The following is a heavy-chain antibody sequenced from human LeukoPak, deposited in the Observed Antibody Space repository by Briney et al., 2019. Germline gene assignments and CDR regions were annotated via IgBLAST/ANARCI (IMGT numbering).Heavy chain of an antibody. CDR1: GFTFSDYY. D-gene: IGHD2-2*01. J-gene: IGHJ6*02. CDR2: ISSSSSYT. V-gene: IGHV3-11*05. Sequence: GGSLRLSCAASGFTFSDYYMGWIRQAPGKGLEWVSYISSSSSYTNYADSVKGRFTISRDNAKNSLYLQMNSLRAEDTAVYYCARDFDSTSFSYYYYGMDVWGQGTTVTVSS. CDR3: ARDFDSTSFSYYYYGMDV.